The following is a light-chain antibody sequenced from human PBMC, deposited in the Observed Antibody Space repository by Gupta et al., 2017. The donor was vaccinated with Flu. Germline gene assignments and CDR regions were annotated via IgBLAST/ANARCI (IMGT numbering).Light chain of an antibody. V-gene: IGLV1-47*01. Sequence: TVAISCSGSSSNIAGNYVYWYQQLPGAAPNLLMYRDDQRPFGVPDRFSGAKSGTSASLAISGLRSEDEADYYCAAWDDILSGYVFGTGTKVTVL. CDR1: SSNIAGNY. CDR2: RDD. CDR3: AAWDDILSGYV. J-gene: IGLJ1*01.